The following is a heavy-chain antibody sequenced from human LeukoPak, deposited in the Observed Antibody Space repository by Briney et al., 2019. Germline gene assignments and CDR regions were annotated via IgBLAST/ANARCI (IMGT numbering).Heavy chain of an antibody. Sequence: PGGSLRLSCAASGFTFSSYAMSWVRQAPGKGLEWVSAISGGGGTTYYADSVKGRFTISRDNSRNTLYLQMNSLRAEDTAVYYCAKTTWLQPTFDYWGQGTLVTVSS. V-gene: IGHV3-23*01. CDR1: GFTFSSYA. CDR3: AKTTWLQPTFDY. D-gene: IGHD5-24*01. J-gene: IGHJ4*02. CDR2: ISGGGGTT.